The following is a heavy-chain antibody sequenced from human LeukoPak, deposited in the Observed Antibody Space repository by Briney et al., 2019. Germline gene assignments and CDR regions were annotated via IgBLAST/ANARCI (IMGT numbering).Heavy chain of an antibody. V-gene: IGHV4-4*07. CDR3: ATYSSSSDAFDI. CDR1: GGSITNYY. J-gene: IGHJ3*02. CDR2: IYSNGNT. Sequence: SETLSLTCSVSGGSITNYYWSWIRQPAGKGPEWIGRIYSNGNTKYNPSLKSRLTMSIDTSKNQFSLQLSSVTAADTAVYYCATYSSSSDAFDIWGQGTMVTVSS. D-gene: IGHD6-6*01.